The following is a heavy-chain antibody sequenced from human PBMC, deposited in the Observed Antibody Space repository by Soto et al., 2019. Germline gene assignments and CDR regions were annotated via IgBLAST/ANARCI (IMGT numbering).Heavy chain of an antibody. V-gene: IGHV1-69*13. Sequence: SVKVSCKASGGTFSSYAISWVRQDPGQGLEWMGGIIPIFGTANYAQKFQGRVTITADESTSTAYMELSSLRSEDTAVYYCARVRASLAAGTAYYYYGMDVWGQGTTVTVSS. D-gene: IGHD3-10*01. CDR1: GGTFSSYA. CDR3: ARVRASLAAGTAYYYYGMDV. CDR2: IIPIFGTA. J-gene: IGHJ6*02.